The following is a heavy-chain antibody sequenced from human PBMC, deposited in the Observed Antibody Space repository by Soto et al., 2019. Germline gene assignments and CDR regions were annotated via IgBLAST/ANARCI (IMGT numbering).Heavy chain of an antibody. D-gene: IGHD2-15*01. J-gene: IGHJ1*01. CDR1: GFTFSSYA. V-gene: IGHV3-23*01. Sequence: GGSLRLSCAASGFTFSSYAMSWVRQAPGKGLEWVSAISGSGGSTYYADSVKGRFTISRDNSKNTLYLQMNSLRAEDTAVYYYWKDIVGGRFDFWSQGTFVTVSS. CDR2: ISGSGGST. CDR3: WKDIVGGRFDF.